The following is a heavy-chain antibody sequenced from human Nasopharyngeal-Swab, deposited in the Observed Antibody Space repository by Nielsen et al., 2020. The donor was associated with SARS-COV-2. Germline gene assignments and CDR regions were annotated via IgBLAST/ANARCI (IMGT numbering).Heavy chain of an antibody. J-gene: IGHJ6*02. CDR2: IKSKTDGGTT. CDR1: GFTFSNAW. D-gene: IGHD3-10*01. V-gene: IGHV3-15*01. Sequence: GGSLRLSCAASGFTFSNAWMSWVRQAPGKGLEWVGRIKSKTDGGTTDYAAPVKGRFTISRDDSKNTLYLQMNSLKTEDTAVYYCTTDRGFGELWYYYYYYGMDVWGQGTTVTVSS. CDR3: TTDRGFGELWYYYYYYGMDV.